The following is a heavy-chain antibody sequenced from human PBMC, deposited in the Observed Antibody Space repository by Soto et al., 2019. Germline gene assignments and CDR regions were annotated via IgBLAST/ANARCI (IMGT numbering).Heavy chain of an antibody. CDR3: ARESLMDFWSRYAYGMEV. Sequence: GGSLRLSCAASGFTFSISSMDWVRQASGKWLEWVSSISSSSSDIYYADSVKGRFTISRDNAKNSLYLKMNSLRAEDTALYYCARESLMDFWSRYAYGMEVWGQGTTVTVSS. CDR1: GFTFSISS. D-gene: IGHD3-3*01. V-gene: IGHV3-21*01. J-gene: IGHJ6*02. CDR2: ISSSSSDI.